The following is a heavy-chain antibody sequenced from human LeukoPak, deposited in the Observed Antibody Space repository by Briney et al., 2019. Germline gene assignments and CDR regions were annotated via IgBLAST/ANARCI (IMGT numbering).Heavy chain of an antibody. CDR3: AKGRGLARTDFDY. D-gene: IGHD3-16*01. Sequence: GGSLRLSCAVSGFTFRSYGMHWVRQAPGKGLEWVAVISYDGSYGYYADSVKGRFTISRDNSKNTLFLQMNSLRAEETAVYYCAKGRGLARTDFDYWGQGTLVTVSS. CDR2: ISYDGSYG. J-gene: IGHJ4*02. V-gene: IGHV3-30*18. CDR1: GFTFRSYG.